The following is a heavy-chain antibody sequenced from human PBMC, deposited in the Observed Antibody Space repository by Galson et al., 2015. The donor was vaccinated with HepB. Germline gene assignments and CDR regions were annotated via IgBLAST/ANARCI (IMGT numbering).Heavy chain of an antibody. J-gene: IGHJ4*02. Sequence: SLRLSCAASGFTFSGSAMHWVRQTSGKGLEWVGRIRSKASSYETAYAASVKGRFTIFRDDSKSTAYLQMNSLKTEDTAVYYCTRICVTIIVVVILDYWGQGTLVTVSS. CDR2: IRSKASSYET. D-gene: IGHD3-22*01. V-gene: IGHV3-73*01. CDR1: GFTFSGSA. CDR3: TRICVTIIVVVILDY.